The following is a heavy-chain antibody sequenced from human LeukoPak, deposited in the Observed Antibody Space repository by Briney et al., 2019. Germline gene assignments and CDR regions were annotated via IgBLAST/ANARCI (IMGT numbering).Heavy chain of an antibody. V-gene: IGHV3-21*01. CDR2: ITSSSNYI. CDR1: GFTFSSYN. Sequence: PGGSLRLSCAASGFTFSSYNMNWVRQAPGKGLEWVSSITSSSNYIHYADSVQGRFTISRDNARNSLYLQMNSLRAEDTAVYYCARETYGNFRYKDCWGQGTLVTVSS. J-gene: IGHJ4*02. CDR3: ARETYGNFRYKDC. D-gene: IGHD3-16*02.